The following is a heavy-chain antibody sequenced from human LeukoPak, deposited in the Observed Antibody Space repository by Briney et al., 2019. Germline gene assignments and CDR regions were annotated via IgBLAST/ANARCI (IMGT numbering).Heavy chain of an antibody. CDR3: AGQKGMDY. Sequence: GGSLGLSCAASGFTFSSYTMSWVRQAPGKGLEWVSSISSGSTTIFYADSVKGRFTISRDNAKNSLYLQMNSLRDEDTAVYYCAGQKGMDYWGQGTLVTVSS. J-gene: IGHJ4*02. CDR2: ISSGSTTI. V-gene: IGHV3-48*02. CDR1: GFTFSSYT.